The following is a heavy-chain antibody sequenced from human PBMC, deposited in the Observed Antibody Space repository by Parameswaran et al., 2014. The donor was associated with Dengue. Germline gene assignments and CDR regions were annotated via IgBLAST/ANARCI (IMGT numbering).Heavy chain of an antibody. D-gene: IGHD3-9*01. J-gene: IGHJ4*02. V-gene: IGHV2-5*01. Sequence: VRQAPGKALEWLALIYWNDDKRYSPSLQSRLTITKDASRNQVVLKVTNMDPEDTATYYCAHSTRSYDSLTGSYPTCLDFWGQGTLVTVSS. CDR2: IYWNDDK. CDR3: AHSTRSYDSLTGSYPTCLDF.